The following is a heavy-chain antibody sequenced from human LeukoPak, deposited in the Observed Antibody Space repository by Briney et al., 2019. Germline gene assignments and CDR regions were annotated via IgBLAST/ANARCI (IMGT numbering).Heavy chain of an antibody. Sequence: SETLSLTCAVSGGSISSSNWWSWVRQPPGKGLEWIGEIYHSGSTNYNPSLKSRVTISVDTSKNQFSLKLSSVTAADTAVYYCARTYSSSWYPWAFDIWGQGTMVTVSS. V-gene: IGHV4-4*02. J-gene: IGHJ3*02. CDR2: IYHSGST. CDR3: ARTYSSSWYPWAFDI. D-gene: IGHD6-13*01. CDR1: GGSISSSNW.